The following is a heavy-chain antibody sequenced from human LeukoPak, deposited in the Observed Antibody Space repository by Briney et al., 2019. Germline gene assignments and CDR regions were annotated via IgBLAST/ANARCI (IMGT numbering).Heavy chain of an antibody. CDR2: ISGSASST. J-gene: IGHJ4*02. CDR1: GFTFSIYA. Sequence: GGSLRLSCAASGFTFSIYAMSWVRQAPGEGLQWVSAISGSASSTYYADSVKGRFTISRDNSKNTLYLQMNSLRAEDTAVYYCAKVEPFCGGDCYSGFNCWGQGTLVTVSS. CDR3: AKVEPFCGGDCYSGFNC. V-gene: IGHV3-23*01. D-gene: IGHD2-21*02.